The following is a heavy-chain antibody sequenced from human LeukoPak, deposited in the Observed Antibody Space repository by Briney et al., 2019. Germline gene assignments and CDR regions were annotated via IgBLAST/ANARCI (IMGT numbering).Heavy chain of an antibody. CDR3: ARGTYCGGDCYLDY. CDR1: GYTFTGYF. D-gene: IGHD2-21*02. Sequence: GASVKVSCKTSGYTFTGYFMHWVRQAPGQGLEWLGWINPDSGVTKYAQKFQGRVTMTRDTSISTAYMELSRLRSDDTAVYYCARGTYCGGDCYLDYWGQGTLVTVSS. J-gene: IGHJ4*02. V-gene: IGHV1-2*02. CDR2: INPDSGVT.